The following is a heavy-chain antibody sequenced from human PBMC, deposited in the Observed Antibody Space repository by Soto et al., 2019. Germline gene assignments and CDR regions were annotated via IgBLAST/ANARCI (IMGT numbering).Heavy chain of an antibody. CDR2: INAGSDNT. D-gene: IGHD6-19*01. CDR3: ARDRGEQWLVLAY. Sequence: QVQLVQSGAEVKKPGASVKVSCKASGYTFTSYAMHWVRQAPGQRLEWMGWINAGSDNTMYSPKFQGRVTITRDTSASTVYMELSSLRSEDTAMYYCARDRGEQWLVLAYWGQGTLVTVSS. V-gene: IGHV1-3*01. CDR1: GYTFTSYA. J-gene: IGHJ4*02.